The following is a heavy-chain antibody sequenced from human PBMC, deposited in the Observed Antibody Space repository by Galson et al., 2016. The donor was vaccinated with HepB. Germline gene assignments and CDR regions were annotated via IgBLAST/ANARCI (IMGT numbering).Heavy chain of an antibody. D-gene: IGHD3-10*01. V-gene: IGHV4-61*01. CDR1: GTSVNSGNYY. CDR2: ISDTGST. Sequence: ETLSLTCSVSGTSVNSGNYYWTWIRQSPGKGLEWIGFISDTGSTMYNPSLKSRVSMSIDTSKKQFTLRLNSATAADTAVYCCVRDCTVLRGVPIVHCYCGMDVWGQGTTVTVSS. CDR3: VRDCTVLRGVPIVHCYCGMDV. J-gene: IGHJ6*02.